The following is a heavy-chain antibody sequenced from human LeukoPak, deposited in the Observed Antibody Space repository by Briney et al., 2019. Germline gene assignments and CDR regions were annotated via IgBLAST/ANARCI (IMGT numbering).Heavy chain of an antibody. D-gene: IGHD4-11*01. CDR1: GGSISSSSYY. CDR2: TYYSGST. V-gene: IGHV4-39*01. Sequence: SETLSLTCTVSGGSISSSSYYWGWIRQPPGKGLEWIGSTYYSGSTYYNPSLKSRVTISVDTSKNQFSLKLSSVTAADTAVYYCARQDLTVTNYWGQGTLVTVSS. CDR3: ARQDLTVTNY. J-gene: IGHJ4*02.